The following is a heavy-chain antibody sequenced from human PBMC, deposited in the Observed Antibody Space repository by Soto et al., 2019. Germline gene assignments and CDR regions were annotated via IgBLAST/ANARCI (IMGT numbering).Heavy chain of an antibody. D-gene: IGHD6-19*01. CDR1: GFTFGNYA. Sequence: PVGSLRLSCAASGFTFGNYAMSWVRQAPEKGLEWVSAISGSGGSTYYADSVKGRFTVSRDNSKNTLYLQMNTLRADDTAVYYCAKGGEFIAVAGTVVWGQGTLVTVSS. CDR2: ISGSGGST. CDR3: AKGGEFIAVAGTVV. V-gene: IGHV3-23*01. J-gene: IGHJ4*02.